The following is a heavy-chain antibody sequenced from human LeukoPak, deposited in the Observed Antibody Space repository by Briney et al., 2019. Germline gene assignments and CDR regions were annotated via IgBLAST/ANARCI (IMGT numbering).Heavy chain of an antibody. CDR2: IYHSGST. J-gene: IGHJ4*02. V-gene: IGHV4-30-2*01. Sequence: SETLSLTCTVSGGSISSGGYYWSWIRQPPGTGLEWIGYIYHSGSTYYNPSLKSRVTISVDRSKNQFSLKLSSVTAADTAVYYCARGHTDAGYSSSWSPPVLTWWGQGTLVTVSS. CDR1: GGSISSGGYY. D-gene: IGHD6-13*01. CDR3: ARGHTDAGYSSSWSPPVLTW.